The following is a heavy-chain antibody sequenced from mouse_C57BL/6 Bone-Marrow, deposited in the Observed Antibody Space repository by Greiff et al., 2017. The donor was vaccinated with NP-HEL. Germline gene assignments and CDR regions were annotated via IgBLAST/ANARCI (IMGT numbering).Heavy chain of an antibody. V-gene: IGHV1-62-2*01. CDR2: FYPGSGSI. J-gene: IGHJ3*01. Sequence: VQLQQSGAELVKPGASEKLSCKASGYTFTEYTIHWVKQRSGQGLEWIGWFYPGSGSIKYNEKFKDKATLTADKSSSEDYMEISRLTSEDAAVYFCARHEAPIYYYGSSLLAYWGQGTLVTVSA. CDR3: ARHEAPIYYYGSSLLAY. D-gene: IGHD1-1*01. CDR1: GYTFTEYT.